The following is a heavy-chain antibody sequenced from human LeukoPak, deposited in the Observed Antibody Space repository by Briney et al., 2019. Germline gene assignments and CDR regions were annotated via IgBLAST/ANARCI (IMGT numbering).Heavy chain of an antibody. CDR3: ASAVAGDYYYMDV. Sequence: SVKVSCKASGGTFRNHALSWVRQAPGQGLEWMGAVIPILGTAKYAQKFQGRVTITTDESTNTPYMQLSSLTSEDTAVYYCASAVAGDYYYMDVWGKGTTATVSS. D-gene: IGHD6-19*01. CDR1: GGTFRNHA. V-gene: IGHV1-69*05. J-gene: IGHJ6*03. CDR2: VIPILGTA.